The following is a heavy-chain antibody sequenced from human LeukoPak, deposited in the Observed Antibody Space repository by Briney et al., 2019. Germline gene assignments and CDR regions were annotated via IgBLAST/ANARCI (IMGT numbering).Heavy chain of an antibody. CDR3: ARVGGGYCSGGSCEYYFDY. Sequence: SETLSLTCTVSGGSISSYYWSWIRQPAGKGLEWIGRIYTSGSTNYNPSLKSRVTMSVDTSKNQFSLKLSSVTAADTAVYYCARVGGGYCSGGSCEYYFDYWGQGTLVTVPS. V-gene: IGHV4-4*07. CDR1: GGSISSYY. CDR2: IYTSGST. D-gene: IGHD2-15*01. J-gene: IGHJ4*02.